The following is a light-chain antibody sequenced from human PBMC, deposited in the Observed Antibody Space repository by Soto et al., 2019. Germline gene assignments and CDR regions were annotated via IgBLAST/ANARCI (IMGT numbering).Light chain of an antibody. J-gene: IGKJ4*01. Sequence: EIVLTQSPATLSLSPGERPTLSCRASRGVGSYFAWYQQKPGQAPRLLIYVASNRATGPPARFSGGGAGTDFTLTSSGLEPEYFALCYCQQRRRGPLTFGGGTKVEIK. CDR1: RGVGSY. V-gene: IGKV3-11*01. CDR3: QQRRRGPLT. CDR2: VAS.